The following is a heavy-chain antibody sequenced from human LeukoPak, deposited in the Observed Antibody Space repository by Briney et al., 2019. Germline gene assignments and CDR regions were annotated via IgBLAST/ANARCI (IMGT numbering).Heavy chain of an antibody. J-gene: IGHJ5*01. V-gene: IGHV4-61*01. Sequence: SETLSLTCTVSGGSISSSSFYWSWIRQPPGKGLEWIGYIYYTGSTNYNSSLKSRVTISVDTSKNQFSLNLSSVTAADTAMYYCARAVLATKSEHWFDSWGQGTLVTVSS. D-gene: IGHD2-8*01. CDR2: IYYTGST. CDR1: GGSISSSSFY. CDR3: ARAVLATKSEHWFDS.